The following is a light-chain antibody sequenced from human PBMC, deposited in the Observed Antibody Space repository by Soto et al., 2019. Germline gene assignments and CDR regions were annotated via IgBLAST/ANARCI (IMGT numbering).Light chain of an antibody. CDR2: GAA. J-gene: IGKJ4*01. CDR1: QSISKY. Sequence: IPMTQSPYSLSATVGDTDAIICRARQSISKYVNWYQQKPGKAPKVLIYGAASLQSVVPSWCSGSGSGTNFTLTINSLQPEDYATYYCQQSYNIQALTFGGGTKVDIK. CDR3: QQSYNIQALT. V-gene: IGKV1-39*01.